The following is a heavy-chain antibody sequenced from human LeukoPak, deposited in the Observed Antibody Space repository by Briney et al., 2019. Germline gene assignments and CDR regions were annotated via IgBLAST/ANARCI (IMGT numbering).Heavy chain of an antibody. J-gene: IGHJ3*02. D-gene: IGHD3-16*01. V-gene: IGHV3-72*01. CDR3: SRDGGEGGNSAFDI. CDR2: IRRGANSYTT. Sequence: GGSLRLSCAASGFTFSDYILDWVRQAPGKGREWVGRIRRGANSYTTEYAASVKGRFTISRDDSKNSLYLHMNSLKTEDTAVYHCSRDGGEGGNSAFDIWGQGTMVTVSS. CDR1: GFTFSDYI.